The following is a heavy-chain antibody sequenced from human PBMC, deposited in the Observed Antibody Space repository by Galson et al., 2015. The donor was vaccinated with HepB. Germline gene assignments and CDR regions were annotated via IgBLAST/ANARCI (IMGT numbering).Heavy chain of an antibody. J-gene: IGHJ4*02. V-gene: IGHV3-30*18. CDR3: AKVPFSYDSSGYYFDY. Sequence: SLRLSCAASGFTFSSYGMHWVRQAPGKGLEWVAVISYDGSNKYYADSVKGRFTISRDNSKNTLYLQMNSLRAEDTAVYYCAKVPFSYDSSGYYFDYWGQGTLVTVSS. CDR2: ISYDGSNK. D-gene: IGHD3-22*01. CDR1: GFTFSSYG.